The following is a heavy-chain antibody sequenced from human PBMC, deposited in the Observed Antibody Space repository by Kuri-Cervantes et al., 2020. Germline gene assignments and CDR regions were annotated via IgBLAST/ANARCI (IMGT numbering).Heavy chain of an antibody. Sequence: GESLKISCAASGFTFSSYSMNWVRQAPGKGLEWVSYISSSSSTIYYADSVKGRFTISGDNSKNTLYLQMNSLRAEDTAVYYCAKVRCCGNSFFDYWGQGTLVTVSS. CDR2: ISSSSSTI. D-gene: IGHD4-23*01. CDR1: GFTFSSYS. J-gene: IGHJ4*02. CDR3: AKVRCCGNSFFDY. V-gene: IGHV3-48*01.